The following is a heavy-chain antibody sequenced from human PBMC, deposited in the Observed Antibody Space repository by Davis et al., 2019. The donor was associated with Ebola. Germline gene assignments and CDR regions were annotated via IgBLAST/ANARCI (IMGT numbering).Heavy chain of an antibody. D-gene: IGHD1-26*01. J-gene: IGHJ5*02. CDR2: IIPIFGTA. Sequence: SSVPVSCMASLYSFTSYALSWVRQAPAQGLGGMGGIIPIFGTANYAQKFQGRVTITADESTSTAYMELSSLRSEDTAVYYCARDGGGRELGLLNWFDPWGQGTLVTVSS. V-gene: IGHV1-69*13. CDR3: ARDGGGRELGLLNWFDP. CDR1: LYSFTSYA.